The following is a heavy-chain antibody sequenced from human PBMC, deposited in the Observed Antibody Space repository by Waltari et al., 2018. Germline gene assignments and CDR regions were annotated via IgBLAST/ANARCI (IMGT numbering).Heavy chain of an antibody. CDR3: ARAGGSSWYVNSFDY. D-gene: IGHD6-13*01. CDR1: GYTFTGYY. V-gene: IGHV1-2*02. CDR2: INPNSGGT. J-gene: IGHJ4*02. Sequence: QVQLVQSGAEVKKPGASVKVSCKASGYTFTGYYMPWVRQAPGQGLEWMGWINPNSGGTNYAQKFQGRVTMTRDTSISTAYMELSRLRSDDTAVYYCARAGGSSWYVNSFDYWGQGTLVTVSS.